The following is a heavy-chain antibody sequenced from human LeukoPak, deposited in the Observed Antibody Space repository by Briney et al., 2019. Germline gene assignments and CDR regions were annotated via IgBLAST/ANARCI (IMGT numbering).Heavy chain of an antibody. CDR3: AKGLRAVAVPGSDY. D-gene: IGHD6-19*01. J-gene: IGHJ4*02. CDR1: GFTFSSYA. Sequence: PGGSLRLSCAASGFTFSSYAMSWVRQAPGKGLEWVSAISGSGGSTYYADSVKGRFTISRDNSKNTLYLQMNSLRAEDTALYYCAKGLRAVAVPGSDYWGQGTLVTVSS. V-gene: IGHV3-23*01. CDR2: ISGSGGST.